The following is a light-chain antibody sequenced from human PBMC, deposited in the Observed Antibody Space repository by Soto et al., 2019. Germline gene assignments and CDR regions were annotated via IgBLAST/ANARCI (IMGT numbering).Light chain of an antibody. Sequence: QSVLTQPASVSGSPGQSITISCTGTSSDVGGYIYVSWYRQDPGKAPKLMIYEINNRPSGVSNRFSGSKSGNTASLTISGIQAEDEADYSCSSYRNGRPLYVFGTGTKVTV. CDR1: SSDVGGYIY. V-gene: IGLV2-14*01. CDR3: SSYRNGRPLYV. J-gene: IGLJ1*01. CDR2: EIN.